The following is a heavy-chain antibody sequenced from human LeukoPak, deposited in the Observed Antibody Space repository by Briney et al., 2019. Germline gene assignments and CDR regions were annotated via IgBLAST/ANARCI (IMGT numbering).Heavy chain of an antibody. Sequence: GGSLRLSCAASGFTFDDYAMHWVRHAPGKGLEWVSGISWNSGSIGYADSVKGRFTISRDNAKNSLYLQMNSLRAEDTALYYCAKDIVAVAGTYYYYYMDVWGKGTTVTISS. J-gene: IGHJ6*03. CDR2: ISWNSGSI. CDR3: AKDIVAVAGTYYYYYMDV. D-gene: IGHD6-19*01. CDR1: GFTFDDYA. V-gene: IGHV3-9*01.